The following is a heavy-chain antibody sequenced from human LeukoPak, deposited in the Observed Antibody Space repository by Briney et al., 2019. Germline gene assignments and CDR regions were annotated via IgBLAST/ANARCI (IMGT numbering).Heavy chain of an antibody. CDR3: ARFNGYYDSFDY. CDR1: GFIFSNHW. D-gene: IGHD3-22*01. V-gene: IGHV3-74*01. CDR2: INSDGSST. J-gene: IGHJ4*02. Sequence: GGSLRLSCAASGFIFSNHWMHWVRQAPGKGLVWVSRINSDGSSTSYADSVKGRFTISRDNAKNTLYLQMNSLRAEDTAVYYCARFNGYYDSFDYWGQGTLVTVSS.